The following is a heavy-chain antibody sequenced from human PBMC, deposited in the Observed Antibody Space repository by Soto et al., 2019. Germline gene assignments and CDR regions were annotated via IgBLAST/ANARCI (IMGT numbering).Heavy chain of an antibody. J-gene: IGHJ6*02. D-gene: IGHD3-3*01. CDR3: ARGRYYDFWSGPYYYYGMDV. CDR1: GGTFSSYA. CDR2: IIPIFGTA. Sequence: QVQLVQSGAEVKKPGSSVKVSCKASGGTFSSYAISWVRQAPGQGLEWMGGIIPIFGTANYAQKFQGRVTITADESTSTAYMELSSLSSEDTAVYYCARGRYYDFWSGPYYYYGMDVWGQGTTVTVSS. V-gene: IGHV1-69*01.